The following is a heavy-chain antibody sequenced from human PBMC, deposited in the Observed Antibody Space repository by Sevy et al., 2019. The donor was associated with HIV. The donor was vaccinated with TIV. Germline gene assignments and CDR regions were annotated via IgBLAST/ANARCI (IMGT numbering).Heavy chain of an antibody. CDR1: GGSVSNGDYY. V-gene: IGHV4-30-4*01. Sequence: SETLSLTCDVSGGSVSNGDYYWSWMRQPPGKGLEWFGYIYYSGSGYYNPFLKSRVTISVDTSKNQFSLKLKSVTAADTAIYYCASKRGYTHGPFESWGQGTLVTVSS. CDR2: IYYSGSG. CDR3: ASKRGYTHGPFES. J-gene: IGHJ4*02. D-gene: IGHD5-12*01.